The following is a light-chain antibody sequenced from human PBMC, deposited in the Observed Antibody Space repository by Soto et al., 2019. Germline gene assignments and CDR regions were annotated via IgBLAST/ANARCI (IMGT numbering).Light chain of an antibody. V-gene: IGKV1-5*03. CDR2: KAS. CDR1: QNIETW. Sequence: DIPMTQSPSTLSASVGDRVTITCRASQNIETWLAWYQQKPGKAPKLMIYKASSLEGGVPSRFSGSGSGTEFTLTISSLQSEDFATYYCQQYINRWTFGEGTEVEIK. CDR3: QQYINRWT. J-gene: IGKJ1*01.